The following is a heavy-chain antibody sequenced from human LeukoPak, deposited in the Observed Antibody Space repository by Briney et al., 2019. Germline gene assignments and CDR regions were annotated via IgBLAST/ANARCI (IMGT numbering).Heavy chain of an antibody. J-gene: IGHJ2*01. CDR1: GYIFTSYG. CDR3: TRARIAHWHLDL. V-gene: IGHV1-18*01. Sequence: ASVKVSCKASGYIFTSYGIAWVRQAPGQGLEWMGWMSAYNSKTDYPQKFQGRVTMTTDISTSTAYMDLRNLTSDDTAMYYCTRARIAHWHLDLWGRGTPVTVSS. D-gene: IGHD2-21*01. CDR2: MSAYNSKT.